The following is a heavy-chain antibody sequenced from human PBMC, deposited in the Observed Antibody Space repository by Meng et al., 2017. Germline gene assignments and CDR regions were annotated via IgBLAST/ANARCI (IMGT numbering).Heavy chain of an antibody. CDR1: GFTFSSYS. CDR3: ARDSWPDYDILTGYYYYYGMDV. D-gene: IGHD3-9*01. J-gene: IGHJ6*02. Sequence: GESLKISCAASGFTFSSYSMNWVRQAPGKGLKWVSSISSSSSYIYYADSVKGRFTISRDNAKNSLYLQMNSLRAEDTAVYYCARDSWPDYDILTGYYYYYGMDVWGQGTTVTVSS. CDR2: ISSSSSYI. V-gene: IGHV3-21*01.